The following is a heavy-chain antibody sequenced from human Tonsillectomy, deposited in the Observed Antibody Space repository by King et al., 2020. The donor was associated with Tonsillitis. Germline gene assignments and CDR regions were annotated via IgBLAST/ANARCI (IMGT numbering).Heavy chain of an antibody. D-gene: IGHD6-19*01. CDR3: ARIQWLANYYYYYMDV. CDR2: VYYSGST. V-gene: IGHV4-39*01. CDR1: SGSISSASYY. J-gene: IGHJ6*03. Sequence: LQLQESGPGLVKPSETLSLTCTVSSGSISSASYYWGWIRLPPGMGLEWIGSVYYSGSTYYNPPLKSRVTISVDTSKNQFSLKLSSVTAADTAVYYCARIQWLANYYYYYMDVWGKGTTVTVSS.